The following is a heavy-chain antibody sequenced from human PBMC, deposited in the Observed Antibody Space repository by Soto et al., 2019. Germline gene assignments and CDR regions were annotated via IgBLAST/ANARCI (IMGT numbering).Heavy chain of an antibody. CDR3: ARGGSSSDNGMDV. J-gene: IGHJ6*02. D-gene: IGHD6-6*01. CDR2: ISSRSYTI. CDR1: GFPFSPYR. Sequence: EVKLVESGGDLVQPGGSLRLSCAASGFPFSPYRMNWVRQAPGKGLEWVSYISSRSYTIYYVDSVKGRFTISRDNAKNSLYLQMNSLRDEDTAVYYCARGGSSSDNGMDVWGQGTTVTVSS. V-gene: IGHV3-48*02.